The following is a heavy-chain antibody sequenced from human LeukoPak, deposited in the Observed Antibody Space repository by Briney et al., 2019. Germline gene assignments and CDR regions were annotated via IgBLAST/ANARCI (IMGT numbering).Heavy chain of an antibody. D-gene: IGHD1-1*01. Sequence: ASVKVSCKASGYTFTGYYMRWVRQAPGQGLEWMGWINPNSGGTNYAQKFQGRVTMTRDTSISTADMELSRLRSDDTAVYYCARGFRGLNWNDVGFDYWGQGTLVTVSS. CDR1: GYTFTGYY. V-gene: IGHV1-2*02. CDR3: ARGFRGLNWNDVGFDY. CDR2: INPNSGGT. J-gene: IGHJ4*02.